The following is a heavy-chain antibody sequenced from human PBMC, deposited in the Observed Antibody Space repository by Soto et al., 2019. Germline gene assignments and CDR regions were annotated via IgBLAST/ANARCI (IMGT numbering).Heavy chain of an antibody. J-gene: IGHJ4*01. CDR1: GFTFATFA. D-gene: IGHD3-22*01. CDR2: LSDSGGTT. V-gene: IGHV3-23*01. CDR3: VKRGGSGYYGAFDY. Sequence: PGGSLRLSCAASGFTFATFAMSWVRQAPGKGLEWVSGLSDSGGTTYYADSVKGRFTISRDNSKNKLYLQMNSLRGDDTAVYYCVKRGGSGYYGAFDYWGHGTLVTVSS.